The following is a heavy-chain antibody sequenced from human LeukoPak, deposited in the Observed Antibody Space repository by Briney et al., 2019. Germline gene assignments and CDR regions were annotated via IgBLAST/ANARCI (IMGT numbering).Heavy chain of an antibody. V-gene: IGHV3-21*01. CDR1: GFTFSDYN. CDR3: ARESPITVAVPAAVDY. J-gene: IGHJ4*02. D-gene: IGHD2-2*01. Sequence: KPGGSLRLSCAASGFTFSDYNMNWVRQAPGKGPEWVSFISSSSSYIYYADSVKSRFTISRDNAKNSLYLQMNSLRAEDTAVYYCARESPITVAVPAAVDYWGQGTPVTVSS. CDR2: ISSSSSYI.